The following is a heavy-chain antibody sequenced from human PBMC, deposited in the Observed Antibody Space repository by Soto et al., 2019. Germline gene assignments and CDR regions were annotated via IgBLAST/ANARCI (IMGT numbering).Heavy chain of an antibody. Sequence: GGSLRLSCAASGFTISSSCMSWVRQAPGKGLVWVSRINSDGSSTSYADSVKGRFTISRDNAKSTLYLQMNSLRAEDTAVYYCASYRGYYSGMDVRGQGTTVTVSS. V-gene: IGHV3-74*01. CDR2: INSDGSST. CDR3: ASYRGYYSGMDV. J-gene: IGHJ6*02. CDR1: GFTISSSC.